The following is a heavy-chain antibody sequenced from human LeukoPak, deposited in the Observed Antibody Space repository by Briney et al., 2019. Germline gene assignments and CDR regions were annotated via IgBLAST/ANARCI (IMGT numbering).Heavy chain of an antibody. CDR2: IKSKTDGGTT. CDR1: GFTFSNAW. D-gene: IGHD3-10*01. V-gene: IGHV3-15*01. CDR3: TTGYYGSGSPRDY. J-gene: IGHJ4*02. Sequence: GGSLRLSCAASGFTFSNAWMSWVRQAPGKGLEWVGRIKSKTDGGTTDYAAPVKGRFTISRDDSKNTLYLQMNSLKTEDAAVYYCTTGYYGSGSPRDYWGQGTLVTVSS.